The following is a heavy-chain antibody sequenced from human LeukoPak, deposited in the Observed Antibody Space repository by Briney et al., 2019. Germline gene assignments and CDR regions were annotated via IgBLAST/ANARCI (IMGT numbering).Heavy chain of an antibody. CDR1: GGSISSSSYY. CDR3: ARGGTMTSNDY. J-gene: IGHJ4*02. D-gene: IGHD3-22*01. CDR2: IYYSGST. V-gene: IGHV4-39*07. Sequence: ASETLSLTCTVSGGSISSSSYYWGWIRQPPGKGLEWIGSIYYSGSTYYNPSLKSRVTISVDTSKNQFSLKLSSVTAADTAVYYCARGGTMTSNDYWGQGTLVTVSS.